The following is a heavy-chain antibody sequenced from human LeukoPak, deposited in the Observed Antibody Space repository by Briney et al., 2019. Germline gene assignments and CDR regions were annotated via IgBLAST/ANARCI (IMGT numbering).Heavy chain of an antibody. CDR3: AKTTTGYSSGRYPGWPVDY. D-gene: IGHD6-19*01. V-gene: IGHV3-23*01. CDR2: ISGSGGGT. J-gene: IGHJ4*02. CDR1: GFTFSSYA. Sequence: GGSLRLSCAASGFTFSSYAVSWVRQAPGKGLEWVSAISGSGGGTYYADSVKGWFTISRDNSKNTVYLQMNSLSTEDTAVYYCAKTTTGYSSGRYPGWPVDYWGQGTLVTVSS.